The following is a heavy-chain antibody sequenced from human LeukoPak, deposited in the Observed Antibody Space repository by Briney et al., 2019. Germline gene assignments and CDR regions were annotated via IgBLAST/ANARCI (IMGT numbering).Heavy chain of an antibody. CDR2: IYYSGST. Sequence: PSETLSLTCTVSSGSISSGGYYWSWIRQHPGKGLEWIGYIYYSGSTYYNPSLKSRVTISVDTSKNQFSLKLSSVTAADTAVYYCARVSPIRYFDWSLMDVWGQGTTVTVSS. D-gene: IGHD3-9*01. J-gene: IGHJ6*02. CDR1: SGSISSGGYY. V-gene: IGHV4-31*03. CDR3: ARVSPIRYFDWSLMDV.